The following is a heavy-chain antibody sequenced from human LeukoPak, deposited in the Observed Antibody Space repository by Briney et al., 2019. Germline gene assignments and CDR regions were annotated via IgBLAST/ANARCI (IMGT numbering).Heavy chain of an antibody. CDR1: GFTFSSYA. D-gene: IGHD7-27*01. V-gene: IGHV3-23*01. CDR2: ISSSGGST. CDR3: AKDRAWGSGDWYFDL. J-gene: IGHJ2*01. Sequence: QTGGSLGLSCAASGFTFSSYAMSWVRQAPGKGLEWVSAISSSGGSTYYADSVKGRFTISRDNSKNTLYLQMNSLKAEDTAVYYCAKDRAWGSGDWYFDLWGRGTLVTVSS.